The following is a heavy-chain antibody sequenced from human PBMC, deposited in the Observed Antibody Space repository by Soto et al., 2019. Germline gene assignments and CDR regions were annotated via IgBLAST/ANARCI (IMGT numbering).Heavy chain of an antibody. CDR2: IYYSGST. D-gene: IGHD3-22*01. V-gene: IGHV4-39*01. Sequence: SETLSLTCTVSGGSISSSSYYWGWIRQPPGKGLEWIGSIYYSGSTYYNPSLKSRVTISVDTSKNQFSLKLSSVTAADTAVYYCATPGGYASSGSLVTSAEYFQHWGQGTLVT. CDR1: GGSISSSSYY. CDR3: ATPGGYASSGSLVTSAEYFQH. J-gene: IGHJ1*01.